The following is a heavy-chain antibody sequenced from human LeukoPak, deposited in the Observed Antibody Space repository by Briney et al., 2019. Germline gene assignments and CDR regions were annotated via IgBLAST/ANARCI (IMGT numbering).Heavy chain of an antibody. V-gene: IGHV3-21*01. CDR3: AESSSGYY. CDR1: GFTFSSYS. D-gene: IGHD3-22*01. Sequence: GGSLRLSCAASGFTFSSYSMNWVRQAPGKGLEWVSSISSSSSYIYYAGSVKGRFTISRDNAKNSLYLQMNSLRAEDTAVYYCAESSSGYYWGQGTLVTVSS. J-gene: IGHJ4*02. CDR2: ISSSSSYI.